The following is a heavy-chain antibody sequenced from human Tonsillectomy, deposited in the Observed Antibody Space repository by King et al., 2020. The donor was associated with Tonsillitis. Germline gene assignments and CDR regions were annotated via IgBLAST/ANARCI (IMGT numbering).Heavy chain of an antibody. CDR2: ISYDGSNK. V-gene: IGHV3-30*04. J-gene: IGHJ4*02. Sequence: VQLVESGGGVVQLGRSLRLSCAASGVTFSSYAMHWVRQAPGKGLEWVAVISYDGSNKYYADSVKGRFTISRDISKNTLFLQMNSLRAEDTAVYYCARDVSGWRQFDYWGQGTLVTVSS. CDR1: GVTFSSYA. D-gene: IGHD6-19*01. CDR3: ARDVSGWRQFDY.